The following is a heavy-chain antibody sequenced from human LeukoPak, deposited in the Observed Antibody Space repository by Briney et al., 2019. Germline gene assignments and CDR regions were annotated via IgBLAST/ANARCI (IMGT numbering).Heavy chain of an antibody. CDR2: INHSGST. D-gene: IGHD3-3*01. CDR1: GGSFSGYY. CDR3: ARAYYDFWSGYQFDY. Sequence: PSETLSLTCAVYGGSFSGYYWSWIRQPPGKGLEWIGEINHSGSTNYNPSLKSRVTISVDTSKNQFSLKLSSVTAVDTAVYYCARAYYDFWSGYQFDYWGQGTLVTVSS. J-gene: IGHJ4*02. V-gene: IGHV4-34*01.